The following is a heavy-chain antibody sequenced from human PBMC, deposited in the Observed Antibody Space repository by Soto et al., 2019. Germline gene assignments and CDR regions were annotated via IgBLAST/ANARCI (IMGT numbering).Heavy chain of an antibody. V-gene: IGHV1-2*02. J-gene: IGHJ6*02. Sequence: ASVKVSCKASGYTGTGYYMHWVRQAPGQGLEWRGWINPNSGGTNYAQKFQGRVTMTRDTSISTPDMELSRLRSEDTAVYYCPRDPHNELLFGLYGMDVWGQGTTVTVSS. CDR1: GYTGTGYY. CDR3: PRDPHNELLFGLYGMDV. CDR2: INPNSGGT. D-gene: IGHD3-3*01.